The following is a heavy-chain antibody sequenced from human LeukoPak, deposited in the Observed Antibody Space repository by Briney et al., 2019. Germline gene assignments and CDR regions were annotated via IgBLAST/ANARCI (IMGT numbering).Heavy chain of an antibody. D-gene: IGHD3-3*01. CDR1: GYTISSGYY. CDR3: AREGGEPRDFGATPLLDV. V-gene: IGHV4-38-2*02. Sequence: SETLSLICTVSGYTISSGYYWGWIRQPPGKGLEWIGSIYQSGSTYYNPSLKSRVTISVDTSKNQFSLKLSSVTAADTAVYYCAREGGEPRDFGATPLLDVWGKGTTVTVSS. CDR2: IYQSGST. J-gene: IGHJ6*04.